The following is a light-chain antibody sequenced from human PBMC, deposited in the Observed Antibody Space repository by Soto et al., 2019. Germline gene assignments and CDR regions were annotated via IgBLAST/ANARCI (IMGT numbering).Light chain of an antibody. CDR2: YDD. V-gene: IGLV1-36*01. CDR3: SSYTSSNTVV. CDR1: SSNIGNNA. Sequence: QSVLTQPPSVSEAPRQRVTMSCSGSSSNIGNNAVNWYQQLPGKAPKLLIYYDDLLPSGVSDRFSGSKSGTSVSLAISGLQSEDEADYYCSSYTSSNTVVFGGGTKLTVL. J-gene: IGLJ2*01.